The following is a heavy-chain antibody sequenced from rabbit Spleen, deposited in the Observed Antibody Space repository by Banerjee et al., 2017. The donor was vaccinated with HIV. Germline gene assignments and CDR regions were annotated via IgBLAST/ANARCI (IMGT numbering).Heavy chain of an antibody. J-gene: IGHJ4*01. Sequence: QQQLEESGGGLVKPEGSLTLTCTASGFSLNSGYDMCWVRQAPGKGLEWIASIYAGSSDSTYSATWAKGRFIMSRTSSTTVTLQMTSLTAADTATYFCARDLVAVIGWNFNLWGPGTLVTVS. CDR1: GFSLNSGYD. D-gene: IGHD2-1*01. CDR2: IYAGSSDST. CDR3: ARDLVAVIGWNFNL. V-gene: IGHV1S45*01.